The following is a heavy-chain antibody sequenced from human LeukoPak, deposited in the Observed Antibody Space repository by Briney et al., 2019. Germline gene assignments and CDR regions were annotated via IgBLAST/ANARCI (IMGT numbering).Heavy chain of an antibody. V-gene: IGHV3-30*04. CDR1: GFTFSSYA. Sequence: PGGSLRLSCAASGFTFSSYAMHWVRQAPGKGLEWVAVISYDGSNKYYADSVKGRFTISRDNSKNTLYLQMNSLRAEDTAVYYCARAPKWELYFDYWGQGTLVTVSS. D-gene: IGHD1-26*01. CDR3: ARAPKWELYFDY. J-gene: IGHJ4*02. CDR2: ISYDGSNK.